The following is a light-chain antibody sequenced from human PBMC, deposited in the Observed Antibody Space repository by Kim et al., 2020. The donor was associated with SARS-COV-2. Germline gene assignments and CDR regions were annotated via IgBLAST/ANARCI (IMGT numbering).Light chain of an antibody. CDR3: QTWGSGIAV. CDR2: LYSDGRH. J-gene: IGLJ2*01. V-gene: IGLV4-69*01. CDR1: TEHSNYA. Sequence: ASGKLTSTLSTEHSNYAVACLQEQPGKGPRCLMRLYSDGRHTKGDGIPDRFSGSTSGSEYSRTISSLQSEDEADYYCQTWGSGIAVFGGGTQRTVL.